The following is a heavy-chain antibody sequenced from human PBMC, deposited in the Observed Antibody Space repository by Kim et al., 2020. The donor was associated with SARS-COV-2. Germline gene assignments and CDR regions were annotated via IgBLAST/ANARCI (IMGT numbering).Heavy chain of an antibody. CDR2: ISGSGGST. Sequence: GGSLRLSCAASGFTFSSYAMSWVRQAPGKGLEWVSAISGSGGSTYYADSVKRRFTISRDNSKNTLYLQMNSLRAEDTAVYYCAKASITMIVVAPDYWGQGTLVTVSS. J-gene: IGHJ4*02. CDR1: GFTFSSYA. CDR3: AKASITMIVVAPDY. V-gene: IGHV3-23*01. D-gene: IGHD3-22*01.